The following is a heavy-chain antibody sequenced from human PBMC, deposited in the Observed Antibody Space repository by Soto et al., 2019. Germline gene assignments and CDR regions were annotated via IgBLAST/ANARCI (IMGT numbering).Heavy chain of an antibody. D-gene: IGHD5-12*01. CDR3: AKHQDGYNFFDY. Sequence: SETLSLTCAVYGGSFSGYYWSWIRQPPGKGLEWIGYMYYSGSTIYNPSLKSRVTILVDTSKNQFSLKLSSVTAADTAVYYCAKHQDGYNFFDYRGQGTMVTVSS. V-gene: IGHV4-59*08. J-gene: IGHJ4*02. CDR1: GGSFSGYY. CDR2: MYYSGST.